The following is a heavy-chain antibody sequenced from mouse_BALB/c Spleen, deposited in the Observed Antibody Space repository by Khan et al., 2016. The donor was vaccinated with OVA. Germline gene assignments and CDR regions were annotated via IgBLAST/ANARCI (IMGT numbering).Heavy chain of an antibody. Sequence: VQLQQSGTVLARPGASVKMSCKASVYTFTNYWMHWVKQRPGQGLEWIGTIYPGNSDTNYNQKFTGKAKLTAVTSTSTAYMELSSLTNEDSAVYYCARNGFGNYEIWDYWGQGTTLTVSS. CDR3: ARNGFGNYEIWDY. CDR2: IYPGNSDT. J-gene: IGHJ2*01. V-gene: IGHV1-5*01. D-gene: IGHD2-1*01. CDR1: VYTFTNYW.